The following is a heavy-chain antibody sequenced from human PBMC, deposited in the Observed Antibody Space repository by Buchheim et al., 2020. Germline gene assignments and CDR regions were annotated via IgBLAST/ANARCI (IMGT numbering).Heavy chain of an antibody. CDR2: VNHRGST. V-gene: IGHV4-34*01. D-gene: IGHD5-24*01. CDR3: AKGGEDGYKY. J-gene: IGHJ4*02. CDR1: GGSFSDYY. Sequence: QVQLQQWGAGLLKPSETLSLTCAVYGGSFSDYYWSWVRQPPGKGLEWIGEVNHRGSTNYTPSLKRRVSISIDTSKKQFSLKLASVAAADTAVYYCAKGGEDGYKYWGQGTL.